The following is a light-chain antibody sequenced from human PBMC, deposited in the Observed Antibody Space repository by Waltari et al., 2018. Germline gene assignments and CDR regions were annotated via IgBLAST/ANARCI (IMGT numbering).Light chain of an antibody. J-gene: IGKJ1*01. CDR2: AAS. CDR1: QSIGRY. CDR3: QNHERLPAT. Sequence: EVVLTHSPGTLSLSPGDVATLSCRASQSIGRYIVWYQQRPGQAPRLLIYAASTRATGIPDRFSGSGYGTDFSLTIDRLEPEDFAVYFCQNHERLPATFGQGTRVEIK. V-gene: IGKV3-20*01.